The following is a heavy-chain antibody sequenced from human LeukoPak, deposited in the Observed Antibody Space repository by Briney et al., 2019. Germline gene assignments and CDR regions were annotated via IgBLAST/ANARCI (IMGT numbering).Heavy chain of an antibody. Sequence: ASVKVSCKASGYTFTRYGISWVRQAPGQGLEWMGWISAYNGNTNSAQKLQGRVTMTTDTSTSTGYMELRSLRSDDTAVYYCARDRPDHIWSGYHAFGIWGQGTMVIVSS. CDR1: GYTFTRYG. J-gene: IGHJ3*02. CDR2: ISAYNGNT. CDR3: ARDRPDHIWSGYHAFGI. D-gene: IGHD3-3*01. V-gene: IGHV1-18*01.